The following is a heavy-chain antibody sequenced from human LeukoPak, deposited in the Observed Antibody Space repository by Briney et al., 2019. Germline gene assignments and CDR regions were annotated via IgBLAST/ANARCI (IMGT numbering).Heavy chain of an antibody. CDR2: INPDTGGT. CDR3: ARDRSGT. Sequence: ASVKVSCKASGYTFTAYHVHWVRQAPGQGLEWMGWINPDTGGTNYAQRFHGRATMTGDTSISTAYMELSSLTSDDTAVYYCARDRSGTWGQGTLVTVSS. CDR1: GYTFTAYH. V-gene: IGHV1-2*02. D-gene: IGHD1-1*01. J-gene: IGHJ5*02.